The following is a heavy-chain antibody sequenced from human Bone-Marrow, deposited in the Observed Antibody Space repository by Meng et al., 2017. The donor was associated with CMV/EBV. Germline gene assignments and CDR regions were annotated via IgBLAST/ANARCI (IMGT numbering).Heavy chain of an antibody. V-gene: IGHV3-13*01. CDR2: ISAAGDT. D-gene: IGHD3-3*01. J-gene: IGHJ6*02. CDR3: ARVAIRSGFGMDV. CDR1: GFTFSSYG. Sequence: GESLKISCAASGFTFSSYGMHWVRQVTGKGLEWVSAISAAGDTYYPDSVKGRFSISRENAQNSVYLLMNSLRAGDTAVYYCARVAIRSGFGMDVWDQGTAVTVSS.